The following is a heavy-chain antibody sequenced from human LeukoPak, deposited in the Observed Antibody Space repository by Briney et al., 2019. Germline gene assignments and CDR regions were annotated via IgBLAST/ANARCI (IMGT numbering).Heavy chain of an antibody. CDR2: ISGSGGST. CDR1: GFTFSSYA. V-gene: IGHV3-23*01. D-gene: IGHD3-9*01. J-gene: IGHJ4*02. CDR3: AKAPSYLTGYSCDY. Sequence: GGSLRLSCAASGFTFSSYAMSWVRQAPGKGLEWVSAISGSGGSTYYADSVKGRFTISRDNSKNTLYLQMNSLRAEDTAVYYCAKAPSYLTGYSCDYWGQGILVTVSS.